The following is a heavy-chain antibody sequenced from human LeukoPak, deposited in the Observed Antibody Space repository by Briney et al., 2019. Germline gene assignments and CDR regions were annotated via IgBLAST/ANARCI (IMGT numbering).Heavy chain of an antibody. CDR1: GYTLTELS. Sequence: ASVKVSCKVSGYTLTELSMHWVRQAPGKGLEWMGGFDPEDGETIYAQKFQGRVTMTEDTSTDTAYMELSSLRSEDTAVYYCASYGDLRHQNWFDPWGQGTLVTVSS. CDR3: ASYGDLRHQNWFDP. D-gene: IGHD4-17*01. CDR2: FDPEDGET. J-gene: IGHJ5*02. V-gene: IGHV1-24*01.